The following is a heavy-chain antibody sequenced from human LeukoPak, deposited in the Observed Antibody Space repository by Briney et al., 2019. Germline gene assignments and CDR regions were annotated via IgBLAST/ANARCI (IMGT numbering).Heavy chain of an antibody. J-gene: IGHJ6*03. Sequence: SETLSLTCTVSGGSISTYSWSWIRQPPGKGLDWIGYIYYSGSTNYNPSLKSRVTMSVDTSKNQFSLKLSSVTAADTAVYYCARGLWGDFWSGDYYYYYMDVWGKGTTVTVSS. D-gene: IGHD3-3*01. CDR1: GGSISTYS. CDR2: IYYSGST. V-gene: IGHV4-59*01. CDR3: ARGLWGDFWSGDYYYYYMDV.